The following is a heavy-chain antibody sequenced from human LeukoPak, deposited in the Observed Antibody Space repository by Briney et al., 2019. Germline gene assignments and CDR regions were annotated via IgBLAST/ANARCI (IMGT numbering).Heavy chain of an antibody. CDR2: ISYDVSNK. CDR3: AKARNYYDSSGILDY. V-gene: IGHV3-30*09. Sequence: PGGSLRLSCAASGFTFSSYAMSWVRQAPGKGLEWVAVISYDVSNKYYADSVKGRFAISRDNSKNTLYLQMDSLRTEDTAVYYCAKARNYYDSSGILDYWGQGTLVTVSS. J-gene: IGHJ4*02. D-gene: IGHD3-22*01. CDR1: GFTFSSYA.